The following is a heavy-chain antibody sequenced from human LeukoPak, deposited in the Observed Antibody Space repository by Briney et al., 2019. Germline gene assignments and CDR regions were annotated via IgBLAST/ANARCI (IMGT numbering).Heavy chain of an antibody. CDR3: ARDFYDTSGYYYDY. Sequence: STYYWGWIRQPPGKGLEWVSSISGSSSYKYYADSVKGRFTISRDNAKNSLYLQMNSLRAEDTAVYYCARDFYDTSGYYYDYWGQGTLVTVSS. J-gene: IGHJ4*02. V-gene: IGHV3-21*01. CDR2: ISGSSSYK. D-gene: IGHD3-22*01. CDR1: STYY.